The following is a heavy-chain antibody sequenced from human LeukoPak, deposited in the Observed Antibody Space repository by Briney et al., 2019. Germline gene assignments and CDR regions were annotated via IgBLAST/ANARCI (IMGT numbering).Heavy chain of an antibody. Sequence: ASVKVSCKASGYTFTGYYMHWVRQAPGQGLEWMGWINPNSGGTNYAQKFQGRVTMTRDTSISTAYMELSRLRSDDTAVYYCARDWGGYSYGYDAFDIWGQGTMVTVSS. V-gene: IGHV1-2*02. CDR1: GYTFTGYY. CDR2: INPNSGGT. J-gene: IGHJ3*02. CDR3: ARDWGGYSYGYDAFDI. D-gene: IGHD5-18*01.